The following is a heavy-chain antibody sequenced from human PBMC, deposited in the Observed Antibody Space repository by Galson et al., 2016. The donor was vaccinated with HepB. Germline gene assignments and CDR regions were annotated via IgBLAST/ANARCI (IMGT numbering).Heavy chain of an antibody. V-gene: IGHV4-30-4*01. Sequence: SLSSDNWWSWIRQPPGKGLEWIGYTHYSGSTYYNPSLKSRVTISVDTSKNQFSLKLSSVTAADTAVYYCAREDWNYSYYGLDVWGQGIAVTVSS. D-gene: IGHD3/OR15-3a*01. CDR1: SLSSDNW. CDR2: THYSGST. CDR3: AREDWNYSYYGLDV. J-gene: IGHJ6*02.